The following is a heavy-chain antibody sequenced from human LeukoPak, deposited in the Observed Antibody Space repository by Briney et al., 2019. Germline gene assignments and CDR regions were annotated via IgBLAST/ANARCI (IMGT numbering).Heavy chain of an antibody. CDR2: IRYDGSNK. CDR1: GFTFSSYG. V-gene: IGHV3-30*02. Sequence: GGSLRLSCAASGFTFSSYGMHWVHQAPGKGLEWVAFIRYDGSNKYYADSVKGRFTISRDNSKNTLYLQMNSLRAEDTAVYYCARGNPTSRYSSSWYRPDYYYYMDVWGKGTTVTISS. J-gene: IGHJ6*03. CDR3: ARGNPTSRYSSSWYRPDYYYYMDV. D-gene: IGHD6-13*01.